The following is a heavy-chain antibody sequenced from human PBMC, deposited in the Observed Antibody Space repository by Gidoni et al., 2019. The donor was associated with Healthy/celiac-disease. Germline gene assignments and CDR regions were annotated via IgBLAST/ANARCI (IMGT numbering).Heavy chain of an antibody. CDR3: ARYPIVGATTSFDI. D-gene: IGHD1-26*01. CDR2: ISSSSSYI. V-gene: IGHV3-21*01. Sequence: EVQLVASGGGLVKPGGSLSLACARYGFTFRSYRVNWVRQAPGKGLEWVSSISSSSSYIYYADSVKGRFTISRDNAKNSLYLQMNSLRAEDTAVYYCARYPIVGATTSFDIWGQGTMVTVSS. CDR1: GFTFRSYR. J-gene: IGHJ3*02.